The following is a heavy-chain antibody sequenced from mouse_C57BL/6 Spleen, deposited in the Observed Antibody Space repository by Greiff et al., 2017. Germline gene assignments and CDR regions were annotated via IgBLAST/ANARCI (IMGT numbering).Heavy chain of an antibody. Sequence: VQLQQPGAELVKPGASVKLSCKASGYTFTSYWMHWVKQRPGRGLEWIGRLDPNSGGPKYNEKSKSKATLTVDKPSSTAYMQLSRLTSEDSAVYYCARSGDYGSSYLAWFAYWGQGTLVTVSA. CDR2: LDPNSGGP. J-gene: IGHJ3*01. CDR1: GYTFTSYW. CDR3: ARSGDYGSSYLAWFAY. D-gene: IGHD1-1*01. V-gene: IGHV1-72*01.